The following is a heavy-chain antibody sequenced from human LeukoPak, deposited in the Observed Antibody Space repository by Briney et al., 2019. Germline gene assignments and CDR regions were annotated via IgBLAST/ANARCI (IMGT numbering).Heavy chain of an antibody. J-gene: IGHJ4*02. CDR3: ARGGITMIVGFLSY. CDR2: IIPIFGTA. Sequence: VASVKVSCKASGGTFSSYAISWVRQAPGQGLEWMGGIIPIFGTANYAQKFQGRVTITADESTSTAYMELSSLRSEDTAVYYCARGGITMIVGFLSYWGLGTLVTVSS. V-gene: IGHV1-69*13. CDR1: GGTFSSYA. D-gene: IGHD3-22*01.